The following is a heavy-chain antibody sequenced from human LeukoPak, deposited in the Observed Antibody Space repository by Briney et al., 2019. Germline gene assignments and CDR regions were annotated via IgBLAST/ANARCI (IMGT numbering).Heavy chain of an antibody. V-gene: IGHV3-23*01. J-gene: IGHJ3*02. D-gene: IGHD2-21*02. Sequence: GGSLRLSCAASGFTFSNYAMSWVRQAPGKGLEWASAISGSGGSTYYADSVKGRFTISRDNSKSTLYLQMNSLRAEDTAVYYCAKDRGNGDCSHHDAFDIWGQGTMVTVSS. CDR2: ISGSGGST. CDR3: AKDRGNGDCSHHDAFDI. CDR1: GFTFSNYA.